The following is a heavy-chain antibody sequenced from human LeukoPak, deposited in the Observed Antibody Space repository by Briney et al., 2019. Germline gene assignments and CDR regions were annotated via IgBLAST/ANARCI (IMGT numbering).Heavy chain of an antibody. V-gene: IGHV3-7*01. CDR3: ARSSGWRSEFDH. Sequence: GGSLRLSCAASGFIFSSYWMTWVRQAPGKGLEWVANIKYGGSDEYYVDSVKGRFTISRDNAKNSLYLQMNSLRAEDTAVYYCARSSGWRSEFDHWGQGTLVTVSS. D-gene: IGHD6-19*01. CDR2: IKYGGSDE. CDR1: GFIFSSYW. J-gene: IGHJ4*02.